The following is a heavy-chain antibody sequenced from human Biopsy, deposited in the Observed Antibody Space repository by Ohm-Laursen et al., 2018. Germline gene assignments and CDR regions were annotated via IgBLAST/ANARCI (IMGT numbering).Heavy chain of an antibody. CDR1: GYTFTSYD. Sequence: ASVKVSCKASGYTFTSYDITWVRQASGQGPEWIGWLDPVSGNSNFGQKFRGRVTVTSDTSISTAYMELSGLTSDDTATYYCGRAVRNQLLTNPWGQGTLVTVTS. J-gene: IGHJ5*02. CDR3: GRAVRNQLLTNP. CDR2: LDPVSGNS. V-gene: IGHV1-8*01. D-gene: IGHD1-7*01.